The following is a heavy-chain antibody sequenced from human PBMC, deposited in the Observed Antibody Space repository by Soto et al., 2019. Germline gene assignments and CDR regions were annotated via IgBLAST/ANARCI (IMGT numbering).Heavy chain of an antibody. J-gene: IGHJ6*02. Sequence: QVQLVESGGGVVQPGRSLRLSCAASGFTFSSYAMHWVRQAPGKGLERVAVISYDGSNKYYADSVKGRFTISRDTSKHPLYLQRTILRAEDTAVYYCARDLSGYCSGGSCYYLYYYYGLDVWGQGTTVTVSS. V-gene: IGHV3-30-3*01. CDR1: GFTFSSYA. CDR3: ARDLSGYCSGGSCYYLYYYYGLDV. D-gene: IGHD2-15*01. CDR2: ISYDGSNK.